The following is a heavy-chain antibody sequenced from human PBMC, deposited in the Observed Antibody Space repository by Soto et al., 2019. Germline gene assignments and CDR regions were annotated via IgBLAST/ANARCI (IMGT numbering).Heavy chain of an antibody. D-gene: IGHD1-1*01. V-gene: IGHV3-11*06. CDR2: ISTRSTYT. CDR1: GFIFSDYY. CDR3: ARDLAWKRGKVGRYYYGMDV. J-gene: IGHJ6*02. Sequence: PGGSLRLSCAASGFIFSDYYVSWVRQTPGKGLEWISYISTRSTYTNYADSVKGRFTISRDNTKNSLYLQMDSLRVEDTAVYYCARDLAWKRGKVGRYYYGMDVWGQGTTVTVSS.